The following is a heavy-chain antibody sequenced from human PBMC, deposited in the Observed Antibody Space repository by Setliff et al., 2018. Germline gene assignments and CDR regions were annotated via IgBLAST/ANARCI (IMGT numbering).Heavy chain of an antibody. CDR1: GFTFSSYW. J-gene: IGHJ4*02. CDR3: ARRRPRITIFGGSPAPGGHYDY. V-gene: IGHV3-7*01. CDR2: IKQDGSEK. Sequence: PGGSLRLSCAASGFTFSSYWMSWVRQAPGKGLEWVANIKQDGSEKYYVDSVKGRFTISRDNAKNSLYLQMNSLRAEDTAVYYCARRRPRITIFGGSPAPGGHYDYWGQGTLVTVSS. D-gene: IGHD3-3*01.